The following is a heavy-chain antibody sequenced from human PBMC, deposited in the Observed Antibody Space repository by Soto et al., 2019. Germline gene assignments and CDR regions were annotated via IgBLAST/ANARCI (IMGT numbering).Heavy chain of an antibody. J-gene: IGHJ4*02. V-gene: IGHV3-33*01. CDR2: IWYDGSNK. Sequence: QVQLVESGGGVVQPGRSLRLSCAASGFTFSSYGMHWVRQAPGKGLEWVAVIWYDGSNKYYADSVKGRFTISRDNSKNTLYLQMNSLRAEDTAVYYCARDHYESSGRGGFDYWGQGTLVTVSS. D-gene: IGHD3-22*01. CDR3: ARDHYESSGRGGFDY. CDR1: GFTFSSYG.